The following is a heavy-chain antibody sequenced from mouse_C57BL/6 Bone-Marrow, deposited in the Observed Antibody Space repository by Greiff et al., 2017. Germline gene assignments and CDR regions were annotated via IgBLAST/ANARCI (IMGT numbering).Heavy chain of an antibody. CDR1: GYTFTSYW. CDR3: APLYYYGSSYGFAY. CDR2: INPSRGYT. D-gene: IGHD1-1*01. V-gene: IGHV1-7*01. J-gene: IGHJ3*01. Sequence: VQLQQSGAELANPGASAKLSCKASGYTFTSYWMHWGKQRPGQGLEWIEYINPSRGYTKYNQKFKDKATLTADKSSSTAYMQLSSLTYEDSAVYYGAPLYYYGSSYGFAYWGQGTLVTVSA.